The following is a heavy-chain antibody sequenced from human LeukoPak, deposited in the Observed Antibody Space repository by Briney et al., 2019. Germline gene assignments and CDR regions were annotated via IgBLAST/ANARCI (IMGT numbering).Heavy chain of an antibody. V-gene: IGHV4-39*01. CDR2: IYYSGST. J-gene: IGHJ5*02. CDR3: ASAGYCSGGSCYQYHNWFDP. Sequence: TSETLSLTCTVSGGSISSSSYYWGWIRQPPGKGLEWIGSIYYSGSTYYNPSLKSRVTISVDTSKNQFSLKLSSVTAADTAVYYCASAGYCSGGSCYQYHNWFDPWGQGTLVTVSS. D-gene: IGHD2-15*01. CDR1: GGSISSSSYY.